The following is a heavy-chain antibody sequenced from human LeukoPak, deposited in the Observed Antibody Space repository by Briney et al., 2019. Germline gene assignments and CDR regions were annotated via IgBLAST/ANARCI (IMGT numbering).Heavy chain of an antibody. CDR1: GGSISSYY. D-gene: IGHD3-16*01. CDR3: ATYSQGGPFDY. Sequence: SETLSLTCTVSGGSISSYYWGWIRQPPGKGLEWIGSIHYSGSTYYNPSLKSRVTISVDTSKNQFSLKLSSVTAADTAVYYCATYSQGGPFDYWGQGTLVTVSS. CDR2: IHYSGST. J-gene: IGHJ4*02. V-gene: IGHV4-39*01.